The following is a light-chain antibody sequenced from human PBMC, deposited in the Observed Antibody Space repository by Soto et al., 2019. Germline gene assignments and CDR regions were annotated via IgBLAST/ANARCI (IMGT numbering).Light chain of an antibody. J-gene: IGKJ2*01. Sequence: EIVMTQSPSTLSVSQGDRATLSCRASQSVSSNLAGYQQKPGQAPRLLIYGASTRATGIPARFSGSGSGTEFTLTISSLQSEDFAVYYCQQYNNWPYPFGQGTKLEIK. CDR3: QQYNNWPYP. V-gene: IGKV3-15*01. CDR1: QSVSSN. CDR2: GAS.